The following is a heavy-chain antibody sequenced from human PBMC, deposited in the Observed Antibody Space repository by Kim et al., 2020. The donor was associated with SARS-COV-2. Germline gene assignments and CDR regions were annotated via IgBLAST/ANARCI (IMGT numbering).Heavy chain of an antibody. Sequence: ASVKVSCKASGYTFTSYAMHWVRQAPGQRLEWMGWINAGNGNTKYSQKFQGRVTITRDTSASTAYMELSSLRSEDTAVYYCARARRPSTFFVVVTAHFDYWGQGTLVTVSS. CDR3: ARARRPSTFFVVVTAHFDY. V-gene: IGHV1-3*01. J-gene: IGHJ4*02. D-gene: IGHD2-21*02. CDR2: INAGNGNT. CDR1: GYTFTSYA.